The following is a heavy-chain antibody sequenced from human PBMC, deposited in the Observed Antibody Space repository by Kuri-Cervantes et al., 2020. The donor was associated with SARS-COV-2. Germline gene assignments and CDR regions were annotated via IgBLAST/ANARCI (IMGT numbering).Heavy chain of an antibody. V-gene: IGHV3-21*05. CDR2: ISSSSSYI. CDR3: ARVRTVTIDY. CDR1: GFTFSSYS. D-gene: IGHD4-17*01. Sequence: GESLKISCAASGFTFSSYSMNWVRQAPGKGLEWVSYISSSSSYIYYADSVKGRFTISRDNAKNSLYLQMNSLRAEDTAVYYCARVRTVTIDYWGQGTLVTVSS. J-gene: IGHJ4*02.